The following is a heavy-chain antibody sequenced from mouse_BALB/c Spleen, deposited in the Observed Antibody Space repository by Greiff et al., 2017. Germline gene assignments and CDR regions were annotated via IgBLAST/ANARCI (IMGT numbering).Heavy chain of an antibody. V-gene: IGHV2-9*02. CDR1: GFSLTSYG. D-gene: IGHD1-2*01. Sequence: QVQLQQSGPGLVAPSQSLSITCTVSGFSLTSYGVHWVRQPPGKGLEWLGVIWAGGSTNYNSALMSRLSISKDNSKSQVFLKMNSLQTDDTATYYCAKPDYGYRAMDYWGQGTSVTVSS. J-gene: IGHJ4*01. CDR3: AKPDYGYRAMDY. CDR2: IWAGGST.